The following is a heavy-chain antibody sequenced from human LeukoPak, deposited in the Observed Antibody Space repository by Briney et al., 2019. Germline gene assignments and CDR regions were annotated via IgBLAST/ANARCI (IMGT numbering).Heavy chain of an antibody. V-gene: IGHV3-74*01. CDR2: INSDGGST. D-gene: IGHD6-13*01. J-gene: IGHJ4*02. CDR3: ARDRTTASGLDY. CDR1: GFTFSSYW. Sequence: GGSLRLSCAASGFTFSSYWMHWVRQAPGKGLVWVSHINSDGGSTSYADSVKGRFTISRDNAKNTVYLQMNSLRAEDTAVYYCARDRTTASGLDYWGQGTLVTVSS.